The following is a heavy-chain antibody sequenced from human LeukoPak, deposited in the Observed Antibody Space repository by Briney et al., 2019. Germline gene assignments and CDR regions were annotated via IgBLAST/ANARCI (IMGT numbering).Heavy chain of an antibody. D-gene: IGHD6-19*01. V-gene: IGHV3-53*01. Sequence: GGSLRLSCAASGFTVSGNYMSWVRQAPGKGLEWVSVIYSGANTYYADSVKGRFTISTDASKNTLYVQMNSLRAEDTAVYYCARVEGTGWWHYFDYWGQGTLVTVSS. CDR1: GFTVSGNY. CDR3: ARVEGTGWWHYFDY. CDR2: IYSGANT. J-gene: IGHJ4*02.